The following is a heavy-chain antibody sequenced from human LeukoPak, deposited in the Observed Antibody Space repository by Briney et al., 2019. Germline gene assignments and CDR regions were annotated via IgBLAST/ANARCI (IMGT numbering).Heavy chain of an antibody. CDR2: ISGSGGST. J-gene: IGHJ4*02. D-gene: IGHD6-13*01. CDR1: GFTFSSYA. Sequence: GGSLRLSCAASGFTFSSYAMSWVRQAPGKGLEWVSAISGSGGSTYYADSVKGRFTISRDNSKNTLYLQMNSLRAEDTAVYYCAKEGNSLYIAAAGFDYWGQGTLVTVSS. CDR3: AKEGNSLYIAAAGFDY. V-gene: IGHV3-23*01.